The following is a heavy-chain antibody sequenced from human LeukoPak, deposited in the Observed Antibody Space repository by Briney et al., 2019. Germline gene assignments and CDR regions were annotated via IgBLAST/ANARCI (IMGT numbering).Heavy chain of an antibody. D-gene: IGHD3-3*01. V-gene: IGHV3-30-3*02. J-gene: IGHJ4*02. CDR3: AKQSYDFWSDSPTPHDDS. CDR2: ISYDGSNK. Sequence: GGSLRLSCAASGFTFSSYAMHWVRQAPGKGLEWVAVISYDGSNKYYADSVKGRFTISRDNSKNTLYLQMNSLRAEDTAVYYCAKQSYDFWSDSPTPHDDSWGQGTLVTVSS. CDR1: GFTFSSYA.